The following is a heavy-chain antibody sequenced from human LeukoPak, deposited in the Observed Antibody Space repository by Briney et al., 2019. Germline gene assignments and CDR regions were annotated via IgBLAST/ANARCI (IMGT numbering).Heavy chain of an antibody. D-gene: IGHD1-26*01. CDR1: GVSVSSGSYY. J-gene: IGHJ3*02. V-gene: IGHV4-61*01. CDR3: AKDSGDGGSYSPGGDDAFDI. Sequence: SETLSLTCTVSGVSVSSGSYYWSWIRQPPGKGLEWIGYIYYSGSTNYNPSLKSRVTISVDTSKNQFSLKLSSVTAADTAVYYCAKDSGDGGSYSPGGDDAFDIWGQGTMVTVSS. CDR2: IYYSGST.